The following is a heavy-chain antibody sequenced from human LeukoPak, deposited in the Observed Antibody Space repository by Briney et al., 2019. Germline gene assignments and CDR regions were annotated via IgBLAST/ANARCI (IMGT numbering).Heavy chain of an antibody. D-gene: IGHD3-10*01. J-gene: IGHJ4*02. Sequence: GGSLRLSCAASGFTFSSYWMSWVRQAPGKGLEWVANIKQDGSEKYYVDSVKGRFTISRDNAKNSLYLQMNSLRAEDTAVYYCARDLGSMVRGVICEGFDYWGQGTLVTVSS. CDR1: GFTFSSYW. CDR2: IKQDGSEK. V-gene: IGHV3-7*01. CDR3: ARDLGSMVRGVICEGFDY.